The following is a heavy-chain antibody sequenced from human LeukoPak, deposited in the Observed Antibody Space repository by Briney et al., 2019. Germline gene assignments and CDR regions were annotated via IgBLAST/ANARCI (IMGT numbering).Heavy chain of an antibody. CDR2: MSGSGGST. V-gene: IGHV3-23*01. J-gene: IGHJ4*02. CDR3: AKNQGQWLVPVDY. D-gene: IGHD6-19*01. Sequence: PGGSLRLSCAASGFTFSNYAMSWVRQAQGEGLEWVSSMSGSGGSTYYADSVKGRFTISRDNSKNTLYLQMNNLRAEDTALYYCAKNQGQWLVPVDYWGQGTLVTVSS. CDR1: GFTFSNYA.